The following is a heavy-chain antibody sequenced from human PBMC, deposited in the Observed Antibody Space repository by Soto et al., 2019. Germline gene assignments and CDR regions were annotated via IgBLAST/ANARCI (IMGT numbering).Heavy chain of an antibody. D-gene: IGHD6-13*01. CDR1: GYTFTSYS. CDR2: INTGNGDT. J-gene: IGHJ5*02. V-gene: IGHV1-3*04. Sequence: ASVKVSCKASGYTFTSYSIHLVRQAPGQRLEWMGWINTGNGDTKYSQKFQGRVTITGDTSASTAYMDLSSLKSEDTAVYYCAREPYSSEETWLDPWGQGTLVTVSS. CDR3: AREPYSSEETWLDP.